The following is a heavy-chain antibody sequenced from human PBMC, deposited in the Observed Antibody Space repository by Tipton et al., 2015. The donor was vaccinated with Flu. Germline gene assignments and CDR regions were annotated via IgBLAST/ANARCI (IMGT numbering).Heavy chain of an antibody. D-gene: IGHD4-23*01. Sequence: SLRLSCAASGFTFSNYWMSWVRQAPGKGLEWVGNIKQDGSEKYYVDSVKGRFTISRDNAKNSLYLQMNSLRAEDTAVYYCARGGGGPSDYWGQGILVIVSS. CDR2: IKQDGSEK. J-gene: IGHJ4*02. V-gene: IGHV3-7*01. CDR1: GFTFSNYW. CDR3: ARGGGGPSDY.